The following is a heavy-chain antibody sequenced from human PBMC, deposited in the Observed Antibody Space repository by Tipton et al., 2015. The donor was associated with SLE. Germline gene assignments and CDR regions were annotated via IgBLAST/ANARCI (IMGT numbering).Heavy chain of an antibody. CDR2: ISYDGSNK. CDR3: AKEKPYGSRTYSVYYYYGLDV. CDR1: GFTFSSYA. V-gene: IGHV3-30*04. Sequence: SLRLSCAASGFTFSSYAMHWVRQAPGKGLEWVAVISYDGSNKYYADSVKGRFTISRDNSQNTLWLQMNSLRAEDTAVYYCAKEKPYGSRTYSVYYYYGLDVWGQGTTVTVSS. D-gene: IGHD3-10*01. J-gene: IGHJ6*02.